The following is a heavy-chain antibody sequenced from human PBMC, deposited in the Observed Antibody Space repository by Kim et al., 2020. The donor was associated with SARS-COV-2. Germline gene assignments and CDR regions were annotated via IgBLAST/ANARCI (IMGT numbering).Heavy chain of an antibody. D-gene: IGHD6-19*01. J-gene: IGHJ3*01. CDR3: ARVFGGWHCCDAFDF. Sequence: PTIKRRVTISGDTSKNQFPLKLSSLTAADTAVYYCARVFGGWHCCDAFDFWGQGTMVTVSS. V-gene: IGHV4-31*02.